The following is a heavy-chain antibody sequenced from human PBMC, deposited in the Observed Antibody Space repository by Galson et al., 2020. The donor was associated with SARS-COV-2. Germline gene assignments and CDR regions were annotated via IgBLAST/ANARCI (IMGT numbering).Heavy chain of an antibody. D-gene: IGHD3-22*01. CDR2: MNPNSGNT. Sequence: ASVKVTCKASGYTFTSYDINWVRQATGQGLEWMGWMNPNSGNTGYAQKFQGRVTMTRNTSISTAYMELSSLRSEDTAVYYCVVLDSGYDYGDYYFGLDVWGQVTTVTVSS. V-gene: IGHV1-8*01. CDR3: VVLDSGYDYGDYYFGLDV. CDR1: GYTFTSYD. J-gene: IGHJ6*02.